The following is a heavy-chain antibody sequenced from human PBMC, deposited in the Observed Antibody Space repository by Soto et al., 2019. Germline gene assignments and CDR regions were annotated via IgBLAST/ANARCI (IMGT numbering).Heavy chain of an antibody. CDR2: SRNRGNSYTT. D-gene: IGHD3-10*01. CDR3: AKAADGAGSYDFDS. CDR1: GFTFSDHY. V-gene: IGHV3-72*01. J-gene: IGHJ4*02. Sequence: EVQLVESGGGLVQPGGSLRLSCAASGFTFSDHYMDWVRQAPGKGLEWVGRSRNRGNSYTTEYVASVKGRFIISRDASNNLLYLQMNSLETEDTAVYFCAKAADGAGSYDFDSWGQGTLVTVSS.